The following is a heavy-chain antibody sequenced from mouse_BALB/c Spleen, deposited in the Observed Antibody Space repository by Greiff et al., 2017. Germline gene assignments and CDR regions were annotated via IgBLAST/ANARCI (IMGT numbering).Heavy chain of an antibody. V-gene: IGHV5-17*02. CDR3: ARGDYLAY. CDR1: GFTFSSFG. D-gene: IGHD2-4*01. CDR2: ISSGSSTI. Sequence: EVQGVESGGGLVQPGGSRKLSCAASGFTFSSFGMHWVRQAPEKGLEWVAYISSGSSTIYYADTVKGRFTISRDNPKNTLFLQMTSLRSEDTAMYYCARGDYLAYWGQGTLVTVSA. J-gene: IGHJ3*01.